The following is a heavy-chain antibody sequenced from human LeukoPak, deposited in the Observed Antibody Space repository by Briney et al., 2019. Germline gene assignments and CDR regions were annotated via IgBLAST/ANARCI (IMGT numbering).Heavy chain of an antibody. J-gene: IGHJ4*02. D-gene: IGHD6-13*01. CDR1: GFTFSSYS. Sequence: GGSLRLSCAASGFTFSSYSMNWVRQAPGKGLEWVSSISSSSSYIYYADSVKGRFTISRDNAKNSLYLQMNSLRAEDTAVYYCARDARAAAGTFPLDYRGQGTLVTVSS. CDR3: ARDARAAAGTFPLDY. CDR2: ISSSSSYI. V-gene: IGHV3-21*01.